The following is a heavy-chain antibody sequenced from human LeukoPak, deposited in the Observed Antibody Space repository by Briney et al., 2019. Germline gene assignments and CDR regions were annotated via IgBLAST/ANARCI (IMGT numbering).Heavy chain of an antibody. CDR2: IYPGVSDT. D-gene: IGHD3-10*01. CDR3: ARLVGDYYGSGSYYNLDY. V-gene: IGHV5-51*01. CDR1: GYSFTSYW. Sequence: GESLKISCKGSGYSFTSYWIGWVRQMPGKGLEWMGIIYPGVSDTRYSPSFQGQVTISADKSISTAYLQWSSLKASDTAMYYCARLVGDYYGSGSYYNLDYWGQGTLVTVSS. J-gene: IGHJ4*02.